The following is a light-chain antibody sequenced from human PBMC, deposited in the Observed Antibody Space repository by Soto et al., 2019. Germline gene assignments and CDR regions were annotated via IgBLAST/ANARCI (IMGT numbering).Light chain of an antibody. J-gene: IGKJ1*01. CDR1: QRISNW. CDR3: QQYNSYSRT. Sequence: DIQMTQSPSTLSTSVGDRVTITCRASQRISNWMAWYQQKPGKAPKLLIYDASSLEGGVPSRFSGSGSGTEFTLTISSLQPDDFATYYCQQYNSYSRTFGQGTKVDIK. CDR2: DAS. V-gene: IGKV1-5*01.